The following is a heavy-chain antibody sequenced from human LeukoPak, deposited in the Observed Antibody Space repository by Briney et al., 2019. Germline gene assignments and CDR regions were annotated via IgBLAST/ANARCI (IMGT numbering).Heavy chain of an antibody. CDR2: IYYSGST. CDR3: ARAPIGATFFDY. D-gene: IGHD5-12*01. V-gene: IGHV4-30-4*01. CDR1: GGSISSGDYY. J-gene: IGHJ4*02. Sequence: SETLSLTCTVSGGSISSGDYYWSWIRQPPGKGLEWIGYIYYSGSTYYNPSLKSRVTISVDTSKNQFSLKLSSVTAADTAVYYGARAPIGATFFDYWGQEPRVTVPS.